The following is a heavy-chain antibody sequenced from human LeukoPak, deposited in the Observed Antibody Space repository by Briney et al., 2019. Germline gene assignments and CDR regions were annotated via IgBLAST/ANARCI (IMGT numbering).Heavy chain of an antibody. CDR2: IYDSGST. Sequence: SETLSLTCTVSGGSINSYYWSWIRQPPGKGLEWIGYIYDSGSTNYNPSLKSRVTISVDTSKNQFSLKLSSVTAADTAVYYCACLTTADAFDIWGQGTMVTVSS. CDR1: GGSINSYY. J-gene: IGHJ3*02. D-gene: IGHD3-22*01. V-gene: IGHV4-59*01. CDR3: ACLTTADAFDI.